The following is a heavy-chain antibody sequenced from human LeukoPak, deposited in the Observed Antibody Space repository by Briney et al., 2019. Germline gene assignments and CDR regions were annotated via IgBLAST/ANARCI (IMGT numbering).Heavy chain of an antibody. CDR1: GGTFSSYA. V-gene: IGHV1-69*13. CDR3: AKSGEKPIVVVVAATGYYFDY. D-gene: IGHD2-15*01. J-gene: IGHJ4*02. Sequence: SVKVSCKASGGTFSSYAISWVRQAPGQGLEWMGGIIPIFGTANYAQKFQGRVTITADESTSTAYMELSSLRSEDTAVYYCAKSGEKPIVVVVAATGYYFDYWGQGTLVTVSS. CDR2: IIPIFGTA.